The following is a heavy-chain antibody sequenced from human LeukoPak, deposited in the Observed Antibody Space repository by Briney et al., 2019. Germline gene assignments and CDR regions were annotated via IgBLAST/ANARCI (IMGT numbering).Heavy chain of an antibody. CDR2: ISGSGGST. D-gene: IGHD4/OR15-4a*01. Sequence: GGSLRLSCAASGFTFSSYSMSWVRQAPGKGLEGVSAISGSGGSTYYADSVKGRFTISRDNSKNTLYLQMNSLRAEDTAVYYCGVQTTSGYYYYGMDVWGQGTTVTVSS. J-gene: IGHJ6*02. V-gene: IGHV3-23*01. CDR3: GVQTTSGYYYYGMDV. CDR1: GFTFSSYS.